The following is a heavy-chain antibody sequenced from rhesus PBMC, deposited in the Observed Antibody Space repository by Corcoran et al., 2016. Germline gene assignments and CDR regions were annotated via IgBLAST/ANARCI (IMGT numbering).Heavy chain of an antibody. D-gene: IGHD3-22*01. CDR2: SSGSTWTT. J-gene: IGHJ4*01. V-gene: IGHV4-165*01. CDR3: ARDYGGAFDY. Sequence: QVQLQESGPGLVQPSETLSLTCAVSGGSISSNYWSWIRPPPGTGLEWIGYSSGSTWTTDYTPSLKSRVTISTATSQNQFSLKLSSVTAADTAVYYCARDYGGAFDYWGQGVLVTVSS. CDR1: GGSISSNY.